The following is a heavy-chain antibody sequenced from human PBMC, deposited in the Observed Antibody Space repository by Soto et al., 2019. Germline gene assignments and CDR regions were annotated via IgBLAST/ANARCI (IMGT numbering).Heavy chain of an antibody. CDR2: ISYDGSNK. V-gene: IGHV3-30-3*01. CDR1: GFTFSSYA. Sequence: QVQLVESGGGVVQPGRSLRLSCAASGFTFSSYAMHWVRQAPGKGLEWVAVISYDGSNKYYADSVKGRFTISRDNSKNTLYLQMKSLRAEDTAVYYCARETGYGYYGGVCVDYWGQGTLVTVSS. CDR3: ARETGYGYYGGVCVDY. J-gene: IGHJ4*02. D-gene: IGHD4-17*01.